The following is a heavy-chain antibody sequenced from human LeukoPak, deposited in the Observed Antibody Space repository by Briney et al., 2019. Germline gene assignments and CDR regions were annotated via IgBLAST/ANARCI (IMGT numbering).Heavy chain of an antibody. CDR3: ARIGYGDDANWFDP. Sequence: SETLSLTCTVSGGSISSYYWTWIRQPPGKGLEWIGYIYYSGSTYYSGSTNYNPSLKSRVTISVDTSKDQFSLKLSSVTAADTAVYYCARIGYGDDANWFDPWGQGTLVTVSS. CDR1: GGSISSYY. V-gene: IGHV4-59*01. D-gene: IGHD5-18*01. J-gene: IGHJ5*02. CDR2: IYYSGSTYYSGST.